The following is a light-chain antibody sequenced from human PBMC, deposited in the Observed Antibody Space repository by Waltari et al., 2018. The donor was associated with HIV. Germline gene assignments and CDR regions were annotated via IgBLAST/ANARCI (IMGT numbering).Light chain of an antibody. CDR3: AAWDDSLNGLYV. V-gene: IGLV1-44*01. J-gene: IGLJ1*01. CDR1: SSNIGSKT. Sequence: QSLLTQPPSASGTPGQRVTISCSGSSSNIGSKTVNWYQQLPGTAPKLLIYSTNERPSGVPDRFSGSKSGTSASLAISGLQSDDEADYYCAAWDDSLNGLYVFGTGTKVTVL. CDR2: STN.